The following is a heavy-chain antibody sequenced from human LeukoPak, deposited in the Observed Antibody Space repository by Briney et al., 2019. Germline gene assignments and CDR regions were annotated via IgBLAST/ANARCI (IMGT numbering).Heavy chain of an antibody. CDR2: MNPNSGNT. D-gene: IGHD6-6*01. V-gene: IGHV1-8*03. CDR3: ARAHSSSSDFDY. J-gene: IGHJ4*02. Sequence: WASVKVSCKASGYTFTSYDINWVRQATGQGLEWMGWMNPNSGNTGYAQKFQGRVTITRNTSISTAYMELSSLRSEDTAVYYCARAHSSSSDFDYWGQGTLVTVSS. CDR1: GYTFTSYD.